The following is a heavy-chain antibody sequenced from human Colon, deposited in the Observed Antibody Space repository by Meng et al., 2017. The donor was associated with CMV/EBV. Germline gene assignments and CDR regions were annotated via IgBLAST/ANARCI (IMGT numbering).Heavy chain of an antibody. D-gene: IGHD1-26*01. V-gene: IGHV1-2*02. CDR1: GYTFTGHY. CDR3: ARDRSGFDHRLLAMDV. Sequence: ASVKVSCKSSGYTFTGHYVHWVRQAPGQGLEWMGWINRDSGVANYAQRFQGRVTMTRDTYISAVYMEMRNLRSEDTVVYYCARDRSGFDHRLLAMDVWGQGTTVTVSS. J-gene: IGHJ6*02. CDR2: INRDSGVA.